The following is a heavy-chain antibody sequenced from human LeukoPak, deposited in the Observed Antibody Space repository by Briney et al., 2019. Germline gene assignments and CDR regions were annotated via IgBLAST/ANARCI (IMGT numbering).Heavy chain of an antibody. V-gene: IGHV1-2*02. CDR1: GYTFTGYY. CDR2: INPNSGGT. J-gene: IGHJ3*02. CDR3: ARQNALYDAFDI. D-gene: IGHD2-2*01. Sequence: ASVKVSCKASGYTFTGYYMHWVRQAPGQGLEWMGWINPNSGGTNYAQKFQGRVTMTRDTSISTAYMELSRLRSDDTAVYYCARQNALYDAFDIWGQGTMVTVSP.